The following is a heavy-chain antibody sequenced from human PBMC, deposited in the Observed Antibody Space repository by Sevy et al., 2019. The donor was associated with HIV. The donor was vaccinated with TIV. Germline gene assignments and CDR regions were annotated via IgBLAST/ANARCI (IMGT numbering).Heavy chain of an antibody. D-gene: IGHD2-2*01. CDR3: ARDRPLGCSSTGCYGSVDMDV. J-gene: IGHJ6*03. Sequence: GGSLRLSCAASGFTFSSYSMNWVRQAPGKGLEWVSSISSSSSYIYYADSVKGRFTISRDNAKNSLYLQMNSLRAEDTAVYYWARDRPLGCSSTGCYGSVDMDVWGKGTTVTVSS. CDR2: ISSSSSYI. CDR1: GFTFSSYS. V-gene: IGHV3-21*01.